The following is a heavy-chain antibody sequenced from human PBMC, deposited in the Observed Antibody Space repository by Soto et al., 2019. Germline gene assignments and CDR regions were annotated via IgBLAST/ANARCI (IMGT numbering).Heavy chain of an antibody. Sequence: ASVKVSCKASGYTFTSYGISWVRQAPGQGLEWMGWISAHNGNTNYAQKLQGRVTMTTDTSTSTGYMELRSLRSDDTAVYYCATDLESLIVVVPGAILDYWGQGTLVTVSS. CDR2: ISAHNGNT. J-gene: IGHJ4*02. V-gene: IGHV1-18*01. D-gene: IGHD2-2*02. CDR3: ATDLESLIVVVPGAILDY. CDR1: GYTFTSYG.